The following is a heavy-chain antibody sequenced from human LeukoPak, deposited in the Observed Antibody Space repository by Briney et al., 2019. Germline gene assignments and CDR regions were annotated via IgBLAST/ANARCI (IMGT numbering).Heavy chain of an antibody. CDR1: GFTFSSYS. D-gene: IGHD4-23*01. Sequence: GGSLRLSCAASGFTFSSYSMNWVRQAPGKGLEWVSYISSSSSTIYYADSVKGRFTISRDNAKNSLYLQMNSLRAEDTAVYYCASADYGGNYDAFDIWGQGTMVTVSS. J-gene: IGHJ3*02. CDR2: ISSSSSTI. CDR3: ASADYGGNYDAFDI. V-gene: IGHV3-48*01.